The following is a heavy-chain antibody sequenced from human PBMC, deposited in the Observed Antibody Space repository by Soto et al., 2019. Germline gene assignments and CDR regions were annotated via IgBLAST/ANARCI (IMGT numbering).Heavy chain of an antibody. V-gene: IGHV3-23*01. Sequence: RGSLRLSCAASGFTFNIYAMSWVRQAPGKGLEWVSAISGSGGSTYYADSVKGRSTISRANSKNTLYLRMNSLRAEDTAVYYCAKSSISGTTPMDVWGKGTTVTVSS. J-gene: IGHJ6*03. CDR3: AKSSISGTTPMDV. D-gene: IGHD1-20*01. CDR2: ISGSGGST. CDR1: GFTFNIYA.